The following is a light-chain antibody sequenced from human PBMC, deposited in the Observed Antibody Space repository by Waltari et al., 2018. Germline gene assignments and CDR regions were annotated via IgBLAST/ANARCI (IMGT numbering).Light chain of an antibody. CDR1: QSVSSSY. Sequence: EIVLTQSPGTLSLSPGDRATLSCRASQSVSSSYLAWYQQKPGQAPRLLIYGASSRATGIPDRFSGSGSGTDFTLTISRLEPVDFAVYYCQQYGSSPLTFGGGTKVEIK. CDR2: GAS. V-gene: IGKV3-20*01. CDR3: QQYGSSPLT. J-gene: IGKJ4*01.